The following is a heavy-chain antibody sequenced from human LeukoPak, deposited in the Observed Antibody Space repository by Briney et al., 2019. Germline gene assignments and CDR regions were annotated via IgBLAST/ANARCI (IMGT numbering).Heavy chain of an antibody. V-gene: IGHV3-23*01. CDR2: ISGSGGST. D-gene: IGHD3-10*01. J-gene: IGHJ1*01. CDR1: GFTFSSYA. Sequence: GGSLRLSCAASGFTFSSYAMSWVRQAPGKGLEWVSAISGSGGSTYYADSVKGRFTISRDNSKNTLYLQMNSLRAEDTAVYSCAKGAITMVRGVIDYFQHWGQGTLVTVSS. CDR3: AKGAITMVRGVIDYFQH.